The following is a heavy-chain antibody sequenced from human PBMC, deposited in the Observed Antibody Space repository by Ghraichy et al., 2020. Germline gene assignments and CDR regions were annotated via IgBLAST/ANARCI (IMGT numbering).Heavy chain of an antibody. CDR3: ARGLCSSGDCYATVFDL. Sequence: SETLSLTCSVSGGSISSYYWSWIRQSPGKGLEWIGYIYYSGSTNYNPSLKSRVSISIDTTKHQLSLKLTSATAADTAVYYCARGLCSSGDCYATVFDLWGQGSLVTVSS. D-gene: IGHD2-2*01. CDR2: IYYSGST. CDR1: GGSISSYY. V-gene: IGHV4-59*01. J-gene: IGHJ4*02.